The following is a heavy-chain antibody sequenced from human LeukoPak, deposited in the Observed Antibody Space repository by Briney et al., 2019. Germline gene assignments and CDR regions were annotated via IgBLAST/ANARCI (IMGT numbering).Heavy chain of an antibody. CDR3: ASRDVVPAAFDY. V-gene: IGHV4-34*01. D-gene: IGHD2-2*01. J-gene: IGHJ4*02. CDR2: INHRGST. CDR1: GASFSGYY. Sequence: SSETLSLTCAVYGASFSGYYWSWIRQPPGKGREWIGEINHRGSTNYNPSRKSRVTISVDTSKNQFSLKLSSVTAAHAAVFYCASRDVVPAAFDYWGQGTLVTVSS.